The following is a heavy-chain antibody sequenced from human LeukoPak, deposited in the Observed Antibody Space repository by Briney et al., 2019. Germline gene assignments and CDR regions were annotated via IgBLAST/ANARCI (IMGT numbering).Heavy chain of an antibody. V-gene: IGHV4-38-2*02. CDR2: IYHSGST. CDR3: ARDLYSSGWGYFDY. CDR1: GYSISSGYY. D-gene: IGHD6-19*01. J-gene: IGHJ4*02. Sequence: SETLSLTCTISGYSISSGYYWGWIRQPPGKGLEWIGSIYHSGSTYYNPSLKSRVTISLDTSENQFSLKLTSVTAADTAVYYCARDLYSSGWGYFDYWGQGTLVTVSS.